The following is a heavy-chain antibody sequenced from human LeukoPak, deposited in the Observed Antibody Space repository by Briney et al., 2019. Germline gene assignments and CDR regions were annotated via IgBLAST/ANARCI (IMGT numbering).Heavy chain of an antibody. CDR3: ARARTKWELRLFDY. D-gene: IGHD1-26*01. Sequence: ASVKVSCKASGYTFTGYYMHWVRQAPGQGLEWMGWINPNSGGTNYAQKFQGRVTMTRDTSISTAYMELSRLRSDDTAVYYCARARTKWELRLFDYWGQGTLVTVSS. J-gene: IGHJ4*02. CDR2: INPNSGGT. CDR1: GYTFTGYY. V-gene: IGHV1-2*02.